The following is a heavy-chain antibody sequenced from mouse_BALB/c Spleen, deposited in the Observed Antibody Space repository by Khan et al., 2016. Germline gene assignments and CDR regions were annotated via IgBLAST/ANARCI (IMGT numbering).Heavy chain of an antibody. J-gene: IGHJ4*01. V-gene: IGHV5-17*02. CDR1: GFTFSSFG. CDR3: ARDDYDAMDY. CDR2: ISSGSTTI. Sequence: EVELVESGGGLVQPGGSRKLSCAASGFTFSSFGMHWVRQAPEKGLEWVAYISSGSTTIYYSDTVKGRFTLSSDNPKNTLFLQMTGLRSEDTAMYYCARDDYDAMDYWGQGTSVTVSS.